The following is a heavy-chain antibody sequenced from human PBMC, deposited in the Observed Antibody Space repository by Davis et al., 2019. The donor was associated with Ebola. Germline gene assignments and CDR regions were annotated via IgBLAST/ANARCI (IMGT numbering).Heavy chain of an antibody. Sequence: GESLKISCATSGFIFSKFNIYWARQAPGKGLGWVTVISFDGGNKYYADPVKGRFTMSRDNSRNTLYLRMNSLRLEDTTLFHSNAAWWFDPWGQGTLVTVSS. CDR1: GFIFSKFN. CDR3: NAAWWFDP. V-gene: IGHV3-30*04. D-gene: IGHD2-15*01. CDR2: ISFDGGNK. J-gene: IGHJ5*02.